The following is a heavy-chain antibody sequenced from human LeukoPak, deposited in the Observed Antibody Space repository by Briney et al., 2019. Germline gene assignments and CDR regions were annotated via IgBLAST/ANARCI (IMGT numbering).Heavy chain of an antibody. Sequence: ASVKVSCKASGGTFSSYAISWVRQAPGQGLEWMGGIIPIFGTANYAQKFQGRVTITADESTSTAYMELSSLRSEDTAVYYCARRATVVKRRGYYFDYWGQETLVTVSS. CDR3: ARRATVVKRRGYYFDY. V-gene: IGHV1-69*13. CDR1: GGTFSSYA. D-gene: IGHD4-23*01. J-gene: IGHJ4*02. CDR2: IIPIFGTA.